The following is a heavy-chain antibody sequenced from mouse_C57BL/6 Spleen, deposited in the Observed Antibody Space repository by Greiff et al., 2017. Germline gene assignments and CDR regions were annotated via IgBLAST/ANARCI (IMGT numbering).Heavy chain of an antibody. D-gene: IGHD2-3*01. CDR2: IDPSDSYT. V-gene: IGHV1-59*01. J-gene: IGHJ2*01. Sequence: QVQLQQPGAELVRPGTSVKLSCKASGYTFTSYWMHWVKQRPGQGLEWIGVIDPSDSYTNYNQKFKGKATLTVDTSSSTADMQRSSLTSEDSAVYYCARGYNGYFHFDYWGQGTTLTVSS. CDR1: GYTFTSYW. CDR3: ARGYNGYFHFDY.